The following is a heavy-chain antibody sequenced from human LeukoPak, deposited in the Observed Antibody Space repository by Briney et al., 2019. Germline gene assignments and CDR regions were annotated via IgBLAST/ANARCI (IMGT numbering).Heavy chain of an antibody. CDR3: ATGQGHGMDV. Sequence: GGSLRLSCAASGFTFSSYWMHWVRQAPGNGLVWVSRINSDGSSTSYADSVKGRFTISRDNAKNTLYLQMNSLRAEDTAVYYCATGQGHGMDVWGQGTTVTVSS. J-gene: IGHJ6*02. V-gene: IGHV3-74*01. D-gene: IGHD1-14*01. CDR2: INSDGSST. CDR1: GFTFSSYW.